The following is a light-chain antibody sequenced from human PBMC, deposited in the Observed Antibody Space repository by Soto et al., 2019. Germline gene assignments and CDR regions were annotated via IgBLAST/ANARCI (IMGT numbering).Light chain of an antibody. CDR2: SAS. CDR3: QQLNRFPRT. J-gene: IGKJ1*01. Sequence: DIQLTQSPAFLSASVGDRVTITCRASQDISSYLAWYQQRPGKVPRFLTHSASTLQSGVPSRFSATGSGTTFPRTISSLQPEDIATYYCQQLNRFPRTFGQGTKVEV. V-gene: IGKV1-9*01. CDR1: QDISSY.